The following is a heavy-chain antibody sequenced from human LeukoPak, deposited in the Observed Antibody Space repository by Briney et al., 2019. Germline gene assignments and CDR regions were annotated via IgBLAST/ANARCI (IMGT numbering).Heavy chain of an antibody. Sequence: SVKVSCKASGGTFSSYAISWVRQAPGQGLEWMGRIIPIFGTANYAKKLPGRVTITTDESTSTAYMALSSLRSEDTAVYYCARPIAAAGNDAFDICGEGTMVTVSS. D-gene: IGHD6-13*01. CDR3: ARPIAAAGNDAFDI. CDR1: GGTFSSYA. V-gene: IGHV1-69*05. CDR2: IIPIFGTA. J-gene: IGHJ3*02.